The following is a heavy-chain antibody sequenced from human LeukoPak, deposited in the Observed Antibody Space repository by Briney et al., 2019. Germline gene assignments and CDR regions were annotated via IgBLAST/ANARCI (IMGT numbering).Heavy chain of an antibody. J-gene: IGHJ4*02. V-gene: IGHV3-33*01. CDR2: VWHDGNNK. D-gene: IGHD5-18*01. Sequence: GRSLRLSCAASGFNFNDYGMHWVRQAPGKGLEWVAIVWHDGNNKYYADSVRGRFTISGDNSKNTLYLEMNSLRAEDTAVYYCARDGAYSYTYWGQGTLVIVSS. CDR3: ARDGAYSYTY. CDR1: GFNFNDYG.